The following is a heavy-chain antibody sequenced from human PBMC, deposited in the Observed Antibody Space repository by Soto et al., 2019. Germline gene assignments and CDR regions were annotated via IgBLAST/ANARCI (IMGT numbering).Heavy chain of an antibody. Sequence: QVQLQQWGAGLLKPSETLSLTCGVYGGSLSVYYWSWIRQSPGKGLEWIGEINHSGSTNYNPSFKSRVTISVDTSKNQFSVKLTSVTAADTAVYYCALIPVQFSTFYSYMDVWGGGTTVTVSS. CDR2: INHSGST. CDR3: ALIPVQFSTFYSYMDV. V-gene: IGHV4-34*02. J-gene: IGHJ6*03. CDR1: GGSLSVYY. D-gene: IGHD3-3*01.